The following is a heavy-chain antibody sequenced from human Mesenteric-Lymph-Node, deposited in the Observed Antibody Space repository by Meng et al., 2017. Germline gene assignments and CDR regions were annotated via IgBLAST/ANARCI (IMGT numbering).Heavy chain of an antibody. CDR3: AREPDTSPSGYFDL. CDR1: GFTFSSYE. J-gene: IGHJ4*02. V-gene: IGHV3-48*03. D-gene: IGHD5-18*01. Sequence: GESLKISCAASGFTFSSYEMNWVRQAPGKGLEWVSYISSSGSTIYYADSVKGRFTISRDNAENSLYLQMDSLRAEDTAVYYCAREPDTSPSGYFDLWGQGTLVTVSS. CDR2: ISSSGSTI.